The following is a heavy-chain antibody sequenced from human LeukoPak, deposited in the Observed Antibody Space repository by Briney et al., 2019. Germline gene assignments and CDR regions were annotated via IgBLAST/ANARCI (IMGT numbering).Heavy chain of an antibody. CDR2: IYSGGTT. V-gene: IGHV3-53*01. D-gene: IGHD3-9*01. CDR1: GFTVSSNY. J-gene: IGHJ4*02. CDR3: ARGYDILDY. Sequence: GGSLSLSCAASGFTVSSNYMSWVRQAPGKGLEWVSVIYSGGTTYYADSVKGRFTISRDNSKNTLYLQMNRLRAEDTAVYYCARGYDILDYWGQGTLVTVSS.